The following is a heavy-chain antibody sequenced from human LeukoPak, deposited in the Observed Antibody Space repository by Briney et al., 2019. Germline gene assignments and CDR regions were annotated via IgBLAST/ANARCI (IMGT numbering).Heavy chain of an antibody. CDR1: GYTFTNYA. D-gene: IGHD2-2*01. CDR3: ARGTEQFVCSSSSCLFDK. J-gene: IGHJ4*02. Sequence: ASVKVSCKASGYTFTNYAITWVRQAPGQGLEWMGWISGYNVNTNYAQKLQGRVTMTTDTSTRTAYMELRSLRSDDTAVYYCARGTEQFVCSSSSCLFDKWGQGTVVTVSS. V-gene: IGHV1-18*01. CDR2: ISGYNVNT.